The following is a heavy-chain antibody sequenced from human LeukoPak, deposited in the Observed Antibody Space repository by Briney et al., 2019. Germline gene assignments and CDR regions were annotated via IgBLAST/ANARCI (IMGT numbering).Heavy chain of an antibody. D-gene: IGHD1-1*01. CDR1: GGSIRISRYY. Sequence: SDTLSLTCTVSGGSIRISRYYWGWIRQPPGKGLGWIGIIYYSGTTYYNPSLKSRVPISVDTSKNQFTLKLSSVTDADTAVYCCARSLRPATLDYWGQGTLVTVSS. J-gene: IGHJ4*02. CDR2: IYYSGTT. V-gene: IGHV4-39*01. CDR3: ARSLRPATLDY.